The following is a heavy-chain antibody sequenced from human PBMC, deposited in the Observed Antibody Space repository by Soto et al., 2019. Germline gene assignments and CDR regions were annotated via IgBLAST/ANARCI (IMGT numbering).Heavy chain of an antibody. D-gene: IGHD5-12*01. CDR1: GGTFSSYA. CDR3: ARARYSGYDVFY. Sequence: SVKVSCKASGGTFSSYAISWVRQAPGQGLEWMGGIIPIFGTANYAQKFQGRVTITADESTSTAYMELSSLRSEDTAVYYCARARYSGYDVFYWGQGTLVTVSS. J-gene: IGHJ4*02. CDR2: IIPIFGTA. V-gene: IGHV1-69*13.